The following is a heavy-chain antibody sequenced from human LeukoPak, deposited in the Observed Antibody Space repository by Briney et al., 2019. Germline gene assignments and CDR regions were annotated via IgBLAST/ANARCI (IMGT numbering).Heavy chain of an antibody. J-gene: IGHJ5*02. CDR2: INHGGST. CDR3: ARGRRTQARFDP. V-gene: IGHV4-34*01. Sequence: SETLSLTCAVYGGSFSGYYWSWIRQPPGKGLEWIGEINHGGSTNYNPSLKSRVTISVDTSKNQFSLKLSSVTAADTAVYYCARGRRTQARFDPWGQGTLVTVSS. CDR1: GGSFSGYY.